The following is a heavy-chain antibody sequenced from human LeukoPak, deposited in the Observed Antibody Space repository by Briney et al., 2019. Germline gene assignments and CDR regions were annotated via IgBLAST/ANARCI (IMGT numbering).Heavy chain of an antibody. CDR1: GFTLSRHA. J-gene: IGHJ4*02. V-gene: IGHV3-13*01. D-gene: IGHD6-13*01. CDR2: IGIAGDT. Sequence: PGGSLRLSCAATGFTLSRHAMHWVRQATGKGLEWVSAIGIAGDTFYPASVKGRFTISRDNAKNSFYLQMNSLRAKDTAVYYCARDWVVAAAGKVGYYFDYWGQGTLVTVSS. CDR3: ARDWVVAAAGKVGYYFDY.